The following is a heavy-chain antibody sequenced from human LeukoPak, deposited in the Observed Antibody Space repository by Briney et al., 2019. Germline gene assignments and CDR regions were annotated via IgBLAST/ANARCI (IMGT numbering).Heavy chain of an antibody. CDR1: GFTFSSHA. D-gene: IGHD3-3*01. CDR2: IRGDGATI. V-gene: IGHV3-23*01. J-gene: IGHJ4*02. CDR3: ANLAPPRPSAVQFDY. Sequence: PGGSLRLSCAASGFTFSSHAMTWVRQAPGRGLEWVSAIRGDGATIFYGDSVKGRITVSRDNSKNTLYLQMNSLRAEDTAVYYCANLAPPRPSAVQFDYWGQGTLVTVSS.